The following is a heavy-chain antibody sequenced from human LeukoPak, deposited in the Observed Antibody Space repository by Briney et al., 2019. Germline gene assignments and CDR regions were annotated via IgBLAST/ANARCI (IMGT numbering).Heavy chain of an antibody. CDR2: TSAYNGNT. V-gene: IGHV1-18*01. Sequence: ASVTVSCKASGYTFTSYGISWVRQAPGQGLEWMGWTSAYNGNTNYAQKLQGRVTMTTDTSTSTAYMELRSLRSDDTAVYYCAMSPLYSKKSHYFDYWGQGTLVTVSS. J-gene: IGHJ4*02. CDR1: GYTFTSYG. D-gene: IGHD6-13*01. CDR3: AMSPLYSKKSHYFDY.